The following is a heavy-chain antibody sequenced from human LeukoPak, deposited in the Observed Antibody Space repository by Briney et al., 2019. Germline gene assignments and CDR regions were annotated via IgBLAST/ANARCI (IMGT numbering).Heavy chain of an antibody. CDR3: ARGGPQYPIGWFDP. V-gene: IGHV1-8*01. Sequence: ASVKVSCKASGYTFTSSDINWVRQATGQGLEWMGWMNPNSGNTGYAQKFQGRVTMTRNTSISTAYMELSSLRSEDTAVYYCARGGPQYPIGWFDPWGQGTLVTVSS. CDR2: MNPNSGNT. D-gene: IGHD2-2*01. J-gene: IGHJ5*02. CDR1: GYTFTSSD.